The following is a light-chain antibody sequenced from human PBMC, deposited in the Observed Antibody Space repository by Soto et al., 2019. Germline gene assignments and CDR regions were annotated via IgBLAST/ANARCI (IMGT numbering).Light chain of an antibody. CDR3: QQYGSSIT. J-gene: IGKJ4*01. Sequence: TQAPATLAVFPGKRPALSCRASQTVNSSYLAWYQWKPGHAPRLLIYHASSRATGIPDRFSGSASWAEFTLTISRLQPEDSAVYYCQQYGSSITFGGGTKVDIK. V-gene: IGKV3-20*01. CDR1: QTVNSSY. CDR2: HAS.